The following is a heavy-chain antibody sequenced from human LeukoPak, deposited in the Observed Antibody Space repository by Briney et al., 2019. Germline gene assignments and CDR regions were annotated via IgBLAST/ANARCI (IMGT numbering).Heavy chain of an antibody. Sequence: GASVKVSCKASGGTFSSYAISWVRQAPGQGLEWMGRIIPILGIANYAQKFQGRVTITADKSTSTAYMELSSLRSEDTAVYYCARDSMGSSPYNWFDPWGQGTLVTVSS. V-gene: IGHV1-69*04. CDR2: IIPILGIA. CDR3: ARDSMGSSPYNWFDP. CDR1: GGTFSSYA. D-gene: IGHD3-10*01. J-gene: IGHJ5*02.